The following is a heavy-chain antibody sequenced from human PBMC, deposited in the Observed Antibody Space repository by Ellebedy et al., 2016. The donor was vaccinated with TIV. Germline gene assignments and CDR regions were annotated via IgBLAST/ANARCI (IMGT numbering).Heavy chain of an antibody. J-gene: IGHJ3*02. CDR3: ARDGGDCSGGSCYSVDAFDI. CDR1: GYTFTGYY. D-gene: IGHD2-15*01. Sequence: AASVKVSCKASGYTFTGYYMHWVRQAPGQGLEWMGWINPNSGGTNYAQKFQGLVTMTRDTSISTAYMELSRLKSDDTAVYYGARDGGDCSGGSCYSVDAFDIWGQGTMVTVSS. V-gene: IGHV1-2*04. CDR2: INPNSGGT.